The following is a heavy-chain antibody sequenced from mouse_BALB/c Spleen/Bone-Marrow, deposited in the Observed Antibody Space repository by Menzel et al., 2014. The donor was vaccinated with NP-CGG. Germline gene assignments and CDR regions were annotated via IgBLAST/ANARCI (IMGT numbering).Heavy chain of an antibody. Sequence: GPELVRPGASVKLSCKASGYTFTSYWMHWVKQRPGQGLEWIGNIYPGTGSTNYDEKFKTKATLTVDTSSSTAYMQLSSLTSEDSAVYYCARWLLLDYWGQGTTLTVSS. CDR2: IYPGTGST. CDR3: ARWLLLDY. CDR1: GYTFTSYW. V-gene: IGHV1S22*01. J-gene: IGHJ2*01. D-gene: IGHD2-3*01.